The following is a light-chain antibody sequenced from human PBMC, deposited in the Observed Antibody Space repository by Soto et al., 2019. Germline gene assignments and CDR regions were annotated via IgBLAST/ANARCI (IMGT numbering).Light chain of an antibody. CDR2: AAS. V-gene: IGKV1-9*01. Sequence: IHLTQSPASLSASIGDRVTITCRASQGISSYLAWYQQKPGKAPKLLLYAASTLQSGVPSRFSGSGSGTEFTLTISSLQPDDFATYYCQQYNSYSFGQGTKV. CDR3: QQYNSYS. J-gene: IGKJ1*01. CDR1: QGISSY.